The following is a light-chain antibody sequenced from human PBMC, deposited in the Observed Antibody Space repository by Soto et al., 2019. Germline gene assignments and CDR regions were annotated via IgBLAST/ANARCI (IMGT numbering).Light chain of an antibody. J-gene: IGKJ1*01. CDR2: GAS. Sequence: IVLTQSPGTLSLSPGERATLSCRASQSVTSNYLAWYQHKPGQPPRLLISGASSRDTGIPDRFSGSGSGTDFTLTISRLEPEDFAVYYCEQYGRSVPWTFGQGTKVEIK. CDR3: EQYGRSVPWT. V-gene: IGKV3-20*01. CDR1: QSVTSNY.